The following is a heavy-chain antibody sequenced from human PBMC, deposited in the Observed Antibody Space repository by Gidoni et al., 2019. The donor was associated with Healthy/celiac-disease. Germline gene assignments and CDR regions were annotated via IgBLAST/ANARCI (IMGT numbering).Heavy chain of an antibody. D-gene: IGHD6-19*01. J-gene: IGHJ5*02. CDR1: GGSFSGYY. CDR3: AREGRYSSGWYDAGDNWFDP. Sequence: ETLSLTCAVYGGSFSGYYWSWIRQPPGKGLEWSGEINHSGSTNYNPSLKSRVTISVDTSKNQFSLKLSSVTAADTAVDYCAREGRYSSGWYDAGDNWFDPWGQGTLVTVSS. CDR2: INHSGST. V-gene: IGHV4-34*01.